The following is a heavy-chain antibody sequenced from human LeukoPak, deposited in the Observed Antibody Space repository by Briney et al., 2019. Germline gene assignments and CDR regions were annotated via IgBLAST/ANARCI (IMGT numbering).Heavy chain of an antibody. J-gene: IGHJ5*02. CDR3: AKTNTPDNWFDP. CDR2: IFDSGYS. CDR1: GGSISSGTSS. V-gene: IGHV4-31*03. Sequence: SQTLSLTCTVSGGSISSGTSSWSWIRQHPGKGLEWLDYIFDSGYSYYNPSLKSRLSMSVDTSKNRFSLTLSSVTAADTAIYYCAKTNTPDNWFDPWGQGTLVTVSS.